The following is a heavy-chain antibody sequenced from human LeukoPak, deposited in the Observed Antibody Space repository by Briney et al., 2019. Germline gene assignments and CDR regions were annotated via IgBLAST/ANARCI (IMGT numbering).Heavy chain of an antibody. J-gene: IGHJ4*02. CDR3: AKDDSSVMGDY. D-gene: IGHD3-22*01. CDR1: GFTFSSYA. V-gene: IGHV3-23*01. Sequence: GGSLRLPCAASGFTFSSYAMSWVRQAPGKGLEWVSAISGSGGSTYYADSVKGRFTISRDNSKNTLYLQMSSLRAEDTAVYYCAKDDSSVMGDYWGQGTLVTVSS. CDR2: ISGSGGST.